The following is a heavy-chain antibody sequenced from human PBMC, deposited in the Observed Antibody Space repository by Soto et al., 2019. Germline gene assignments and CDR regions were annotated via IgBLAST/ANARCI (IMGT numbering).Heavy chain of an antibody. CDR2: IFYTGSA. V-gene: IGHV4-39*01. D-gene: IGHD6-13*01. CDR1: GDSISNTAYY. CDR3: GRPKSTYSGSYYGGGFFDS. Sequence: QLQLQESGPGLVKPSETLSLTCNVSGDSISNTAYYWGWIRQTPGKGLEWIGSIFYTGSAYYNSSLKSRVTISVDTSKNQFSLKLLSVAAADTAIYYCGRPKSTYSGSYYGGGFFDSWGQGSLVTVSS. J-gene: IGHJ4*02.